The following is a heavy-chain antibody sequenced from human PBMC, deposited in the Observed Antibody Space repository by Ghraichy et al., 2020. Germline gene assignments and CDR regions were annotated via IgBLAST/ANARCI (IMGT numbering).Heavy chain of an antibody. Sequence: GGSLRLSCAASGFIFSSYWMSWVRQAPGKGPEWVANIKKDGSEKYYVDSVKGRFTISRDNAKNSLYLQMNSLRAEDTAVYYCARDLGGGWFFEYLGPGALVTVSS. CDR2: IKKDGSEK. CDR1: GFIFSSYW. D-gene: IGHD6-19*01. J-gene: IGHJ4*02. CDR3: ARDLGGGWFFEY. V-gene: IGHV3-7*01.